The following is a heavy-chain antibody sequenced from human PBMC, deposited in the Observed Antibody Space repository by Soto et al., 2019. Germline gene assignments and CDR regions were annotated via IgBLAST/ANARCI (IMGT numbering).Heavy chain of an antibody. V-gene: IGHV4-30-2*01. J-gene: IGHJ4*02. CDR3: ARGMTTVTTFDY. CDR1: GGSISSGGYS. CDR2: IYHSGST. D-gene: IGHD4-17*01. Sequence: QLQLQESGSGLVKPSQTLSLTCAVSGGSISSGGYSCTWIRQPPGKGLEWIGYIYHSGSTYYNPSLKSRVTISVDRSKNQFSLKLSSVNAADSAAYYCARGMTTVTTFDYWGQGTLVTVSS.